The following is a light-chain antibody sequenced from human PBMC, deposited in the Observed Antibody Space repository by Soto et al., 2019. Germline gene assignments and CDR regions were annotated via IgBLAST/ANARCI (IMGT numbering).Light chain of an antibody. J-gene: IGKJ1*01. V-gene: IGKV1-39*01. CDR3: QQSFLNPWT. CDR2: AAT. CDR1: RSITRD. Sequence: DIQMTQSPSSLSASIGDRVTITCRASRSITRDLSWYQQKPGEAPKLLIYAATGLHSGVSSRFSGSGSGTDFTLTINNLQPEDFATYYCQQSFLNPWTFGPGTEVGVK.